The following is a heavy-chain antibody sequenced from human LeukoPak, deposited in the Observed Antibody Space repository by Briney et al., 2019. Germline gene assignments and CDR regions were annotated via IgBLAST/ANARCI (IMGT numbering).Heavy chain of an antibody. CDR2: ISYDGSNK. Sequence: PGGSLRLSYAASGFTFSSYAMHWVRQAPGKGLEWVASISYDGSNKYYADSLKGRFTISRDNSKKTLYLQMNSLRAEDSAVYYCAKDGDLYGHADYWGQGTLVTVSS. V-gene: IGHV3-30-3*01. CDR1: GFTFSSYA. D-gene: IGHD4-17*01. J-gene: IGHJ4*02. CDR3: AKDGDLYGHADY.